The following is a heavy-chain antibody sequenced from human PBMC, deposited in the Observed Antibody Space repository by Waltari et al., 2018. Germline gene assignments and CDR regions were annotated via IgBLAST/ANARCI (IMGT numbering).Heavy chain of an antibody. D-gene: IGHD6-13*01. CDR2: IYYSGST. Sequence: QVQLQESGPGLVKPSETLSLTCPVSGGSISSYYRSWIRQPPGKGLEWIGYIYYSGSTNYNPSLKSRVTISVDTSKNQFSLKLSSVTAADTAVYYCAREGGIAAAGQPFQHWGQGTLVTVSS. CDR3: AREGGIAAAGQPFQH. V-gene: IGHV4-59*01. J-gene: IGHJ1*01. CDR1: GGSISSYY.